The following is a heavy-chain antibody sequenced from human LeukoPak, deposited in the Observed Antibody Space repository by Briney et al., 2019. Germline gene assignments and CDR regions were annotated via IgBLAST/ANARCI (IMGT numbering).Heavy chain of an antibody. V-gene: IGHV4-34*01. J-gene: IGHJ5*02. CDR3: AREGGGSYSRGWFDP. CDR2: INHSGST. D-gene: IGHD1-26*01. Sequence: SETLSLTCAVYGVSFSGYYWSWIRQPPGKGLEWIGEINHSGSTNYNPSLKSRVTISVDTSKNQFSLKLSSVTAADTAVYYCAREGGGSYSRGWFDPWGQGTLVTVSS. CDR1: GVSFSGYY.